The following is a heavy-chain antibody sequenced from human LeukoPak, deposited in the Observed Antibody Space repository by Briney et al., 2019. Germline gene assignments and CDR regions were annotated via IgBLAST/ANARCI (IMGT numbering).Heavy chain of an antibody. CDR1: GFTFSDYF. J-gene: IGHJ4*02. CDR2: ISGSGGST. D-gene: IGHD3-10*01. Sequence: GGSLRLSCAASGFTFSDYFMTWIRQAPGKGLEWVSAISGSGGSTYYADSVKGRFTISRDNSKNTLYLQMNSLRAEDTAVYYCAKSGSGLWFGELSYWGQGTLVTVSS. V-gene: IGHV3-23*01. CDR3: AKSGSGLWFGELSY.